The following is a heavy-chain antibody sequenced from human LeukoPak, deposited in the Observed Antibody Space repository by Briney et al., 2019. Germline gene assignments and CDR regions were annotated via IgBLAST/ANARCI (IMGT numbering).Heavy chain of an antibody. CDR3: AKDHGGSYYSSEDWFDP. CDR1: GFTFSSYA. J-gene: IGHJ5*02. V-gene: IGHV3-23*01. Sequence: GGSLRLSCAASGFTFSSYAMSWVRQAPGEGLEWVSTISGWGGDTYYTDSVKGRFTISRDNSKNTLYLQMSSLRAEDTALYYCAKDHGGSYYSSEDWFDPWGQGTLVTVSS. D-gene: IGHD1-26*01. CDR2: ISGWGGDT.